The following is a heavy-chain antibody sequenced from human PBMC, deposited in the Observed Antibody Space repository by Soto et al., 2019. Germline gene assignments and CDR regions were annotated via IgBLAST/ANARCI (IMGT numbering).Heavy chain of an antibody. CDR1: GGSISSSIYY. CDR2: IYYSWST. D-gene: IGHD5-12*01. Sequence: SETLSLTCTVSGGSISSSIYYWGWIRQPPGKGLEWIGNIYYSWSTYYNPSLKSRVTISVDTSKNQFSLKLSSVTAADTAVYYCARTRVVATIIDNYYYGMDVWGQGTTVTVSS. CDR3: ARTRVVATIIDNYYYGMDV. J-gene: IGHJ6*02. V-gene: IGHV4-39*01.